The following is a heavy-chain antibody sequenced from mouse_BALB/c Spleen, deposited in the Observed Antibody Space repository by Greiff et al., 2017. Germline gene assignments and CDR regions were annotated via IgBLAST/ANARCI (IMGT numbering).Heavy chain of an antibody. Sequence: EVQLQQSGPELMKPGASVKISCKASGYSFTSYYMNWVKQSHGKSLEWIGYIDPFNGGTSYNQKFKGKATLTVDKSSSTAYMHLSSLTSEDSAVYYWARSPDGYYLDDWGQGTTLTVSS. J-gene: IGHJ2*01. CDR3: ARSPDGYYLDD. CDR2: IDPFNGGT. CDR1: GYSFTSYY. D-gene: IGHD2-3*01. V-gene: IGHV1S135*01.